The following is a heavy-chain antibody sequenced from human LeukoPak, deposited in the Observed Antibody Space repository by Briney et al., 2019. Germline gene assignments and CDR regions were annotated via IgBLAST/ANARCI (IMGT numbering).Heavy chain of an antibody. CDR1: GFTFSTYW. CDR3: LAGYYYYYMDV. J-gene: IGHJ6*03. CDR2: INTHGSST. D-gene: IGHD6-13*01. V-gene: IGHV3-74*01. Sequence: GWSLRLSCAASGFTFSTYWMQWVRQPPGKGLVWVARINTHGSSTNYADSVKGRFTISRDSAKNTLDLQMTSLSAEDTAVYYALAGYYYYYMDVWGKGTTVTVSS.